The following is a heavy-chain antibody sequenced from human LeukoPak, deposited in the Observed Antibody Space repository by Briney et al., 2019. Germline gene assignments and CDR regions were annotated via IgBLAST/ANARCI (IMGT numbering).Heavy chain of an antibody. D-gene: IGHD2-21*02. CDR1: GGSISSYY. J-gene: IGHJ3*02. CDR3: ASCGGDCYSNAFDI. V-gene: IGHV4-59*01. Sequence: SETLSLTCTGSGGSISSYYWSWIRQPPGKGLEWIGYIYSSGSTNYNPSLRSRVTISVDTSKNQFSLKLSSVTAADTAVYYCASCGGDCYSNAFDIWGQGTMVTVSS. CDR2: IYSSGST.